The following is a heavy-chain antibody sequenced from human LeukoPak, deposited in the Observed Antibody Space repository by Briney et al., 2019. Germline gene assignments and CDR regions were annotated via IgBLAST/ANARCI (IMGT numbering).Heavy chain of an antibody. J-gene: IGHJ3*01. D-gene: IGHD2-15*01. CDR3: ARDRGGAVTAYSDAFDV. Sequence: SQTLSPTCAISGDSVSSNTAAWNWIRQSPSRGLEWLGRAFYRSQWQRDYAVSVRSRIAVNPDTSKNQFSLQLNSLTPEDTAVYYCARDRGGAVTAYSDAFDVWSQGTMVTVSS. CDR1: GDSVSSNTAA. V-gene: IGHV6-1*01. CDR2: AFYRSQWQR.